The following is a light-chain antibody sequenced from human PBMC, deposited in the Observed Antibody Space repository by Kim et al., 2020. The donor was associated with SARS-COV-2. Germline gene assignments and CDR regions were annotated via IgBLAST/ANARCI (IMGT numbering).Light chain of an antibody. CDR3: QQYGSSPLHT. Sequence: EIVLTQSPGTLSLSPGERATLSCRASQSVSSSYLAWYQQKPGQAPRLLIYGASSRATGIPDRFSGSGSGTDFTLTLSRLEPEDFAVYYCQQYGSSPLHTFGQGTKLEI. CDR1: QSVSSSY. J-gene: IGKJ2*01. V-gene: IGKV3-20*01. CDR2: GAS.